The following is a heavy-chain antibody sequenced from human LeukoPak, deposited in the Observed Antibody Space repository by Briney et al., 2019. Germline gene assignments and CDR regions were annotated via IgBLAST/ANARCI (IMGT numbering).Heavy chain of an antibody. CDR3: ARANSYGSGSYYAAWFDP. CDR2: IYYSGST. V-gene: IGHV4-61*01. CDR1: GGSVSSGSYY. Sequence: SETLSLTCTVSGGSVSSGSYYWSWIRQPPGKGLEWIGYIYYSGSTNYNPSLKSRVTISVDTSKNQFSLKLSSVTAADTAVYYCARANSYGSGSYYAAWFDPWGQGTLAIVSS. J-gene: IGHJ5*02. D-gene: IGHD3-10*01.